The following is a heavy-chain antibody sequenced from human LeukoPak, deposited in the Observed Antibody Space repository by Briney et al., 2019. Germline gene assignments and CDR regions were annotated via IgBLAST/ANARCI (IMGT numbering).Heavy chain of an antibody. Sequence: ASVKVSCKASGYTFTSYGISWVRQAPGQGLEWMGWISAYNGNTNYAQKLQGRVTMTTDTSTSTAYMELRSLRSDGTAVYYCARDTTYYDFWSGYYKEAYFDYWGQGTLVTVSS. CDR1: GYTFTSYG. CDR3: ARDTTYYDFWSGYYKEAYFDY. CDR2: ISAYNGNT. V-gene: IGHV1-18*01. J-gene: IGHJ4*02. D-gene: IGHD3-3*01.